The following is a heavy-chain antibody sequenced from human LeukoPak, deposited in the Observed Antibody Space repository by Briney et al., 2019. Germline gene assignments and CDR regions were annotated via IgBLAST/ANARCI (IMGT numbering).Heavy chain of an antibody. D-gene: IGHD2-15*01. CDR3: ARHPSQINTGGGGRGTLNY. J-gene: IGHJ4*02. CDR1: GGSISSYY. CDR2: IYYSGST. V-gene: IGHV4-59*08. Sequence: SETLSLTCTVSGGSISSYYWSWIRQPPGKGLEWIGYIYYSGSTNYNPSLKSRVTMSVDTSKNQFSLRLSSVTAADTAIYYCARHPSQINTGGGGRGTLNYWGQGTLATVSS.